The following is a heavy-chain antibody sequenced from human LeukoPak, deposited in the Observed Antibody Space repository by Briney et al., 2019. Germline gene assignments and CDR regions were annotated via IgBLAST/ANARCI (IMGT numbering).Heavy chain of an antibody. CDR2: INHSGST. J-gene: IGHJ4*02. D-gene: IGHD4-23*01. CDR3: AGHGGNVDY. CDR1: GGPFSGYY. Sequence: SETLSLTCAVYGGPFSGYYWSWIRQPPGKGLEWIGEINHSGSTNYNPSLKSRVTISVDTSKNQFSLKLSSVTAADTAVYYCAGHGGNVDYWGQGTPVTVSS. V-gene: IGHV4-34*01.